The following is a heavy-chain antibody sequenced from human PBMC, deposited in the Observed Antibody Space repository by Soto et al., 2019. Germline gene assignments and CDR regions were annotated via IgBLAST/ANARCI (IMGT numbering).Heavy chain of an antibody. J-gene: IGHJ6*02. CDR3: ARPTTTIFGVVTPYYYGMDV. D-gene: IGHD3-3*01. CDR2: IIPIFGTA. V-gene: IGHV1-69*06. CDR1: GGTFSSYA. Sequence: QVQLVQSGAEVKKPGSSVKVSCKASGGTFSSYAISWVRQAPGQGLEWMGGIIPIFGTANYAQKFQGRVTITADKSTSTAYMELSSLGSEDTAVYYCARPTTTIFGVVTPYYYGMDVWGQGTTVTVSS.